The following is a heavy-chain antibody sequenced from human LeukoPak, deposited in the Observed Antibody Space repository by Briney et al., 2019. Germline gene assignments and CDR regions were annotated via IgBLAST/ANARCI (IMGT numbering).Heavy chain of an antibody. CDR3: ARSDYYDSSGYYYWFDP. V-gene: IGHV1-2*02. J-gene: IGHJ5*02. Sequence: GASVKVSCKASGYTFTGYYMHWVRQAPGQGLEWMGWINPNSGGTNYAQKFQGRVTMTRDTSISTAYMELSRLRSDDTAVYYCARSDYYDSSGYYYWFDPWGQGTLVTVSS. D-gene: IGHD3-22*01. CDR1: GYTFTGYY. CDR2: INPNSGGT.